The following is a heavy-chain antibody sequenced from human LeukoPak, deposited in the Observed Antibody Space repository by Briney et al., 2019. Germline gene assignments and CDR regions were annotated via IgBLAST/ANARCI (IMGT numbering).Heavy chain of an antibody. D-gene: IGHD3-10*01. CDR2: IYYSVTT. CDR1: GGSISGYY. V-gene: IGHV4-59*01. CDR3: ARAHYYGSGSYSDAFDI. J-gene: IGHJ3*02. Sequence: SETLSLTCTVSGGSISGYYWSWIRQPPGKGLEWIGYIYYSVTTSYNPSLNSRVTISVDTSQNQFSLKLGSVTAADTAVYYCARAHYYGSGSYSDAFDIWGQGTMVTVSS.